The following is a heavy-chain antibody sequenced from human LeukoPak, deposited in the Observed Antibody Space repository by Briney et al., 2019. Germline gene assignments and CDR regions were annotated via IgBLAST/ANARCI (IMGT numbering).Heavy chain of an antibody. CDR1: GGSISSYY. J-gene: IGHJ3*02. Sequence: PPETLSLTCTVSGGSISSYYWSWIRQPPGKGLEWIGYIYYSGSTNYNPSLKSRVTISVDTSKNQFSLKLSSVTAADTAVYYCARDGEDAFDIWGQGTMVTVSS. D-gene: IGHD3-3*01. V-gene: IGHV4-59*01. CDR2: IYYSGST. CDR3: ARDGEDAFDI.